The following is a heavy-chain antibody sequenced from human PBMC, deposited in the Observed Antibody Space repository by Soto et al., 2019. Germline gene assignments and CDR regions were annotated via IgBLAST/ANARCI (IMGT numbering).Heavy chain of an antibody. J-gene: IGHJ4*02. Sequence: SSETLSLTCTVSGGSISSGGYYWSWIRQHPGKGLEWIGYIYYSGSTYYNPSLKSRVTISVDTSKNQFSLKLSSVTAADTAVYYCVIFFGVAPDGPIDYRGPGILVTLFS. CDR1: GGSISSGGYY. V-gene: IGHV4-31*03. CDR3: VIFFGVAPDGPIDY. CDR2: IYYSGST. D-gene: IGHD6-13*01.